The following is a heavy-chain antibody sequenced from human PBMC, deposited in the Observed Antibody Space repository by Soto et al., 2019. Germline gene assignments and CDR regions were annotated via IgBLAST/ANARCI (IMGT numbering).Heavy chain of an antibody. CDR3: ARTDRDFYGLDV. Sequence: EAQLVESGGGLVQPGGSLRLSCEASGFTFRNYDMHWVRQGTGKGLEWVSGISAAGGPDYADSVEGRFTISRENAQNSFFLQMNSLRVGDTAVYYCARTDRDFYGLDVWGQGTTVIVSS. J-gene: IGHJ6*02. CDR1: GFTFRNYD. CDR2: ISAAGGP. V-gene: IGHV3-13*05.